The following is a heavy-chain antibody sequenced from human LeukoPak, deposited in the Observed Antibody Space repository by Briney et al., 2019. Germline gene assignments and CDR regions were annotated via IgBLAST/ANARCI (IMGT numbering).Heavy chain of an antibody. Sequence: ASVKVSCKASGYTFTSYYMHWVRQAPGQGLEWMGIINPSGGSTSYAQKFQGRVTMTRDTSTRTVYMELSSLRSEDTAVYYCARDGYTGGFDYWGQGTLVTVSS. D-gene: IGHD5-24*01. J-gene: IGHJ4*02. V-gene: IGHV1-46*01. CDR1: GYTFTSYY. CDR3: ARDGYTGGFDY. CDR2: INPSGGST.